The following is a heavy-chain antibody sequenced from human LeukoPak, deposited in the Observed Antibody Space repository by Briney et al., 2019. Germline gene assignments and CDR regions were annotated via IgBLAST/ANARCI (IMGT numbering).Heavy chain of an antibody. V-gene: IGHV4-34*01. J-gene: IGHJ4*02. Sequence: SETLSLTCAVYGGSFSGYYWSWIRQPPGKGLEWIGSIYYSGSTYYNPSLKSRVTISVDTSKNQFSLKLSSVTAADTAVYYCARQDRIKPFDYWGQGTLVTVSS. CDR2: IYYSGST. CDR3: ARQDRIKPFDY. CDR1: GGSFSGYY. D-gene: IGHD2-15*01.